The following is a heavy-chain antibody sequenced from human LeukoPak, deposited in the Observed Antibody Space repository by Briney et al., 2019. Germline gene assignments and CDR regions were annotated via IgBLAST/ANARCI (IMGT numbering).Heavy chain of an antibody. CDR1: GGSFSGYY. J-gene: IGHJ4*02. V-gene: IGHV4-34*01. Sequence: SETLSLTCAVYGGSFSGYYWSWIRQPPGKGLEWIGEINHSGSTNYKPSLKSRVTISVDTSKNQFSLKLSSVTAADTAVYYCARGIRYYYGSGSSYYFDYWGQGTLVTVSS. CDR3: ARGIRYYYGSGSSYYFDY. D-gene: IGHD3-10*01. CDR2: INHSGST.